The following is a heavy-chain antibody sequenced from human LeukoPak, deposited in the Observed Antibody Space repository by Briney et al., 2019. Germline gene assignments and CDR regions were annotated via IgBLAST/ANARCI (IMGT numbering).Heavy chain of an antibody. J-gene: IGHJ4*02. CDR1: GFTFSSYA. CDR3: ARDPPDY. V-gene: IGHV3-30*04. Sequence: GGSLRLSCAASGFTFSSYAMHWVRQAPGKGLEWVAVISYDGSNKYYADSVKGRFTISRDNAKNSLYLQMNSLRAEDTAVYYCARDPPDYWGQGTLVTVSS. CDR2: ISYDGSNK.